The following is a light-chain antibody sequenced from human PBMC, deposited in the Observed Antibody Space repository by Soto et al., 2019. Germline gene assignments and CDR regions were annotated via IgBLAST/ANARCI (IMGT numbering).Light chain of an antibody. Sequence: DIQLSQSPSVLSASVRDRVTITCLASQGIASYLACYQQKPGKAPKLLIYAASTLQSGVPSRFSGSGSGTEFTLTISSLQPDDFATYYCQHYNSYSEAFGQVTKVDI. J-gene: IGKJ1*01. V-gene: IGKV1-9*01. CDR2: AAS. CDR1: QGIASY. CDR3: QHYNSYSEA.